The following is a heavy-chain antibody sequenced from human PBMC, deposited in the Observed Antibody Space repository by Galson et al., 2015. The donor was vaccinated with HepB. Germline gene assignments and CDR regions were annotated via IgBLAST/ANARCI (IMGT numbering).Heavy chain of an antibody. V-gene: IGHV3-30*04. J-gene: IGHJ6*02. D-gene: IGHD3-9*01. CDR2: ISYDGSNK. Sequence: SLRLSCAASGFTFSSYAMHWVRQAPGKGLEWVAVISYDGSNKYYADSVKGRFTISRDNSKNTLYLQMNSLRAEDTAVYYCARELDYDILTGYYSPYYGMDVWGQGTTVTVSS. CDR3: ARELDYDILTGYYSPYYGMDV. CDR1: GFTFSSYA.